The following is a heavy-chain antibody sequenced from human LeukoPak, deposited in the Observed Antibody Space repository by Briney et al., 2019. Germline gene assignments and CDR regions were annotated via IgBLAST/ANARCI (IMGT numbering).Heavy chain of an antibody. CDR3: ASGKLDSSGYYLDAFDI. V-gene: IGHV4-31*03. D-gene: IGHD3-22*01. J-gene: IGHJ3*02. CDR2: IYYSGST. CDR1: GGSISSGGYY. Sequence: SETLSLTCTVSGGSISSGGYYWSWIRQHPGKGLEWIGYIYYSGSTYYNPSLKSRVTISVDTSKNQFTLKLSSVTAADTAVYYCASGKLDSSGYYLDAFDIWGQGTMVTVSS.